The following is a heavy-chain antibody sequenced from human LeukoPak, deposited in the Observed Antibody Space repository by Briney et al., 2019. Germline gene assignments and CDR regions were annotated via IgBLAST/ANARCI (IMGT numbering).Heavy chain of an antibody. D-gene: IGHD1-1*01. Sequence: SGTLSLTCAVSGGSISSSNWWSWVRQPPGKGLEWIGEIYHSGSTNYNPSLKSRVTISVDKSKNQFSLKLSSVTAADTAVYYCARHGTSGTNLNWFDPWGQGTLVTVSS. CDR3: ARHGTSGTNLNWFDP. J-gene: IGHJ5*02. V-gene: IGHV4-4*02. CDR2: IYHSGST. CDR1: GGSISSSNW.